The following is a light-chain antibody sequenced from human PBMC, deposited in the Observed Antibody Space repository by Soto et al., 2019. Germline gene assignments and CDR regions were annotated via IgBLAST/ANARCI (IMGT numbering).Light chain of an antibody. V-gene: IGKV3-11*01. Sequence: EIVLTQSAATLSLCPGETAPLPCRASQSVSSYLAWYQQKPGQAPRLLIYDASNRGTGIPARFSGSGSETDFTLTIGSLEPEAFAVYSCKQRSNWPPSFGKGTKVDIK. J-gene: IGKJ1*01. CDR3: KQRSNWPPS. CDR2: DAS. CDR1: QSVSSY.